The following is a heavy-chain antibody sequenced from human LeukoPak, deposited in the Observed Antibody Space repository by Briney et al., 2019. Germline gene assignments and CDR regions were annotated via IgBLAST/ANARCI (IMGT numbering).Heavy chain of an antibody. Sequence: ASVKVSCKASGYTFTGYYMHWVRQAPGQGLEWMGWINPNSGGTNYAQKFQGRVTMTGDTSISTAYMELSRPRSDDTAVYYCARDPLAGRIGYSSGWYVFNYFDYWGQGTLVTVSS. D-gene: IGHD6-19*01. J-gene: IGHJ4*02. CDR1: GYTFTGYY. V-gene: IGHV1-2*02. CDR2: INPNSGGT. CDR3: ARDPLAGRIGYSSGWYVFNYFDY.